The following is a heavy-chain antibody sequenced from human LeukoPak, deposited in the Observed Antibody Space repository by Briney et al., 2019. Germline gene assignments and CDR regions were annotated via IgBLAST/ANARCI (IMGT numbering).Heavy chain of an antibody. Sequence: GGSLRLSCTASGFTFSSSAMHWVRQTPGKGLEWVSIIWHDGSRTYYADSVKGRFTISRDNSKNTLYLQMNSLRAEDTAVYYCARVLDTAGMSYWGQGTLVTVPS. J-gene: IGHJ4*02. D-gene: IGHD5-18*01. V-gene: IGHV3-33*01. CDR1: GFTFSSSA. CDR2: IWHDGSRT. CDR3: ARVLDTAGMSY.